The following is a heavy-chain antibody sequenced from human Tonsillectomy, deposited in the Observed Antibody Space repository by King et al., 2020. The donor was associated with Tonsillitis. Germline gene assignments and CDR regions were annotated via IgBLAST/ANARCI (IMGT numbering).Heavy chain of an antibody. D-gene: IGHD3-9*01. Sequence: VQLVESGGGLAKPGGSLRLSCAAPGFLLSDFYMSWIRQAPGKGLEWISYISTTGHPLYYADSVKGRFTVSRDTAENSLYLQMNSLRAEDTAVYYCAKDLDDDILISYYNGYYYAMDIWGQGTTVTVSS. CDR1: GFLLSDFY. CDR2: ISTTGHPL. V-gene: IGHV3-11*01. CDR3: AKDLDDDILISYYNGYYYAMDI. J-gene: IGHJ6*02.